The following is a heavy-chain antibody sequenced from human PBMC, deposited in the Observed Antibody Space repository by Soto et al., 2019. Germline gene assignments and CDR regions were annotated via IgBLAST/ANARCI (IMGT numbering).Heavy chain of an antibody. CDR2: IYYIGST. V-gene: IGHV4-59*01. D-gene: IGHD3-10*01. CDR3: ARVVRGVDDYYYYMDV. CDR1: GGSISGYY. Sequence: PSETLSLTCTVSGGSISGYYWSWIRQPPGKGLEWIGYIYYIGSTNYNPSLKSRVTISVDTSKNQFSLKLSSVTAADTAVYYCARVVRGVDDYYYYMDVLGKGTTVTVSS. J-gene: IGHJ6*03.